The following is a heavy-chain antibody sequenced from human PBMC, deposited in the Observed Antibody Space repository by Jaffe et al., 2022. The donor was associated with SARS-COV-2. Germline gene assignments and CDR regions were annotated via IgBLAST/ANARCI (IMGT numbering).Heavy chain of an antibody. CDR1: GYTFTSYY. D-gene: IGHD2-2*01. Sequence: QVQLVQSGAEVKKPGASVKVSCKASGYTFTSYYMHWVRQAPGQGLEWMGIINPSGGSTSYAQKFQGRVTMTRDTSTSTVYMELSSLRSEDTAVYYCARGYCSSTSCYEDAFDIWGQGTMVTVSS. CDR3: ARGYCSSTSCYEDAFDI. J-gene: IGHJ3*02. CDR2: INPSGGST. V-gene: IGHV1-46*01.